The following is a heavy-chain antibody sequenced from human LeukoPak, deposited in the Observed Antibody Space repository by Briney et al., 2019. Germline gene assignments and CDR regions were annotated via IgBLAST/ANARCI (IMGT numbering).Heavy chain of an antibody. CDR2: IYYSGST. D-gene: IGHD3-16*02. Sequence: SETLSLTCTVSGGSISSYYWSWIRQPPGKGLEWIGYIYYSGSTNYNSSLKSRVTISVDTSKNQFSLKLSSVTAADTAVYYCARLSPRYYGMDVWGQGTTVTVSS. CDR3: ARLSPRYYGMDV. J-gene: IGHJ6*02. CDR1: GGSISSYY. V-gene: IGHV4-59*08.